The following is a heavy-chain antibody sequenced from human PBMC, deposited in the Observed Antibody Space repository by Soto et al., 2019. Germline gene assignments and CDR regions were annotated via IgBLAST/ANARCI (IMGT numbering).Heavy chain of an antibody. CDR3: AKVWRKGSARAFDY. D-gene: IGHD1-1*01. CDR2: VNPNNGDT. Sequence: QVQLVQSGAELKKPGASVKVSCKASGYTFSNYDMNWVRQATGQGPEWIGWVNPNNGDTGYAQKFQGRVTLTTDISTTTAYMELTSLRSEDTAIYYCAKVWRKGSARAFDYWGQGTLITVSS. J-gene: IGHJ4*02. V-gene: IGHV1-8*01. CDR1: GYTFSNYD.